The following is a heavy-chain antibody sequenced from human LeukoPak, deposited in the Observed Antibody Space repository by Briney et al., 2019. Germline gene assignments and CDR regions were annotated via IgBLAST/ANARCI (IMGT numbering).Heavy chain of an antibody. D-gene: IGHD3-10*01. CDR1: GFTISHFA. V-gene: IGHV3-30*04. CDR3: VRGSKIRGVIPEGEFDY. Sequence: PGGSLGPVCEASGFTISHFAVHWVRQAPGKGLEWVAVISYDGKKNYYADSVKGRFTLSRDDSQNTVYLQMNSLRDDDTALYYCVRGSKIRGVIPEGEFDYWGQGTLVTVSS. CDR2: ISYDGKKN. J-gene: IGHJ4*02.